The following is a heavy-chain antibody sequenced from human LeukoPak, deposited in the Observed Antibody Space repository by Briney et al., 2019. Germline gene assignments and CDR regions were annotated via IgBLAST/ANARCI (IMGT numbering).Heavy chain of an antibody. D-gene: IGHD5-24*01. CDR3: ARKEMATLQNWFDP. Sequence: GASVKVSCKASGYTFTSYGISWVRQAPGQGLEWMGGIIPIFGTANYAQKFQGRVTITADKSTSTAYMELSSLRSEDTAVYYCARKEMATLQNWFDPWGQGTLVTVSS. CDR1: GYTFTSYG. J-gene: IGHJ5*02. V-gene: IGHV1-69*06. CDR2: IIPIFGTA.